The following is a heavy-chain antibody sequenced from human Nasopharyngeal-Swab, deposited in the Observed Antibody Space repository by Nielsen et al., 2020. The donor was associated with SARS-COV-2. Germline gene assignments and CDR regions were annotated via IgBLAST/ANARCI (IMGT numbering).Heavy chain of an antibody. Sequence: ASEKVSCKASGYTFTSYDINWVRQATGQGLEWMGWMNPNSGNTGYAQKFQGRVTMTRNTSISTAYMELSSLRSEDTAVYYCARALWVGYDILTGYYGGAYYYYYMDVWGKGTTVTVSS. CDR1: GYTFTSYD. CDR2: MNPNSGNT. CDR3: ARALWVGYDILTGYYGGAYYYYYMDV. J-gene: IGHJ6*03. D-gene: IGHD3-9*01. V-gene: IGHV1-8*01.